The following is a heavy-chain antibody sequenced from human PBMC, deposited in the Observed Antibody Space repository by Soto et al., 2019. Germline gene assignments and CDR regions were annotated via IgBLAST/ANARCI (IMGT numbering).Heavy chain of an antibody. CDR3: ARSGGLYYGSGSFDY. CDR2: IYYSGST. J-gene: IGHJ4*02. Sequence: KASETLSLTCTVSGGSISSSSYYWGWIRQPPGKGLEWIGSIYYSGSTYYNPSLKSRVTISVDTSKNQFSLKLSSVTAADTAVYYCARSGGLYYGSGSFDYWGQGTLVTVSS. V-gene: IGHV4-39*01. D-gene: IGHD3-10*01. CDR1: GGSISSSSYY.